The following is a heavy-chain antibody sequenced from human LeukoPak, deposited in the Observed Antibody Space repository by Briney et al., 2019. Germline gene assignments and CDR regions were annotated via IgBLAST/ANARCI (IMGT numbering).Heavy chain of an antibody. J-gene: IGHJ4*02. D-gene: IGHD3-10*01. CDR1: GYSFSNYW. CDR3: ARQNVVRGVIITYYFDY. Sequence: GESLKISCKGSGYSFSNYWIGWVRQMPGKGLEWMGIIYPGDSDTRYSPSFQGQVTISADKSISTAYLQWSSLKASDTAMYYCARQNVVRGVIITYYFDYWGQGTLVTVSS. V-gene: IGHV5-51*01. CDR2: IYPGDSDT.